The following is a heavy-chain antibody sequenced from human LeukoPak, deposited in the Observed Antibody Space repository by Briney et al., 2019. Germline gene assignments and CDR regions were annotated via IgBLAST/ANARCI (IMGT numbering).Heavy chain of an antibody. CDR1: GGSISSGGYY. V-gene: IGHV4-31*03. CDR3: ARGLRYSYGYGSWFDP. CDR2: IYYSGST. Sequence: SQTLSLTCTVSGGSISSGGYYWSWIRQHPGTGLEWIGYIYYSGSTYYNPSLKSRVTISVDTSKNQFSLKLSSVTAADTAVYYCARGLRYSYGYGSWFDPWGQGTLVTVSS. J-gene: IGHJ5*02. D-gene: IGHD5-18*01.